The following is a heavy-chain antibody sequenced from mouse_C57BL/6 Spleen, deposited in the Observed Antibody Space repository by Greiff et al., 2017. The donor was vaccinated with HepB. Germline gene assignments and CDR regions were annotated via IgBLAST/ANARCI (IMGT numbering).Heavy chain of an antibody. CDR1: GYSITSGYD. CDR2: ISYSGST. CDR3: AAFYYGSSYDAMDY. D-gene: IGHD1-1*01. V-gene: IGHV3-1*01. Sequence: VQLKESGPGMVKPSQSLSLTCTVTGYSITSGYDWHWIRHFPGNKLEWMGYISYSGSTNYNPSLKSRISITHDTSKNHFFLKLNSVTTEDTATYYCAAFYYGSSYDAMDYWGQGTSVTVSS. J-gene: IGHJ4*01.